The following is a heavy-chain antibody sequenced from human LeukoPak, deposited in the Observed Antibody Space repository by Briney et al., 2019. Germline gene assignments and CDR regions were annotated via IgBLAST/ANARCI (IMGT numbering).Heavy chain of an antibody. J-gene: IGHJ4*02. CDR2: IYTSGST. V-gene: IGHV4-4*07. D-gene: IGHD5-18*01. CDR3: ARQRYSYGYSDY. Sequence: SETLSLTCTVSGGSISSYYWSWIRQPAGKGLEWIGRIYTSGSTNYNPSLKSRVTISVDTSKNQFSLKLSSVTAADTAVYYCARQRYSYGYSDYWGQGTLVTVSS. CDR1: GGSISSYY.